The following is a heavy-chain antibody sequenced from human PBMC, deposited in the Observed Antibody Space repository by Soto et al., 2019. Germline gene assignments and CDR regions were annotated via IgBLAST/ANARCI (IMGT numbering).Heavy chain of an antibody. D-gene: IGHD6-19*01. CDR3: ARVFYIAVALDAFDI. CDR2: TYYRSKWYN. CDR1: GDSFSSNIAA. J-gene: IGHJ3*02. V-gene: IGHV6-1*01. Sequence: PSQTLSLTCAISGDSFSSNIAAWNWIRQSPSRGLEWLGRTYYRSKWYNDYAVSVKSRITINPDTSKNQFSLQLNSVTPEDTAVYYCARVFYIAVALDAFDIWGQGTMVTVS.